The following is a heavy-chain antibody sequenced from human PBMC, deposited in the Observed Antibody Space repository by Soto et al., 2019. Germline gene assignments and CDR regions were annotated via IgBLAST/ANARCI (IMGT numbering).Heavy chain of an antibody. CDR3: TTAFGQNSGYDSGIAVAGDY. D-gene: IGHD6-19*01. V-gene: IGHV3-15*01. CDR1: GFTFSNAW. Sequence: GGSLRLSCAASGFTFSNAWMSWVRQAPGKGLEWVGRIKSKTDGGTTDYAAPVKGRFTISRDDSKNTLYLQMNRLKTEDTAVYYCTTAFGQNSGYDSGIAVAGDYWGQGTLVTVSS. CDR2: IKSKTDGGTT. J-gene: IGHJ4*02.